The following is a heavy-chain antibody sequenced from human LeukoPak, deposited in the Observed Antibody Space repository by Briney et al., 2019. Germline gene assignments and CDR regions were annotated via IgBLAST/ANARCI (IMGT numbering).Heavy chain of an antibody. D-gene: IGHD3-10*01. V-gene: IGHV3-30*18. Sequence: GGSLRLSCAASGFTFSNYGMHWVRQAPGKGLEWVAVISYDGSNKYYADSVKGRFTISRDNSKNTLYLEMNSLRTEDTAVYYCAKGGLQTGNWYFALWGRGTLVTVSS. CDR2: ISYDGSNK. J-gene: IGHJ2*01. CDR3: AKGGLQTGNWYFAL. CDR1: GFTFSNYG.